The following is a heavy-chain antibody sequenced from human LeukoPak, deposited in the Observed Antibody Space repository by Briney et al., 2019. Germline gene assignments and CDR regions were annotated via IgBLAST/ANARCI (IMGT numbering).Heavy chain of an antibody. D-gene: IGHD3-22*01. V-gene: IGHV1-69*06. CDR1: GGTFSSYA. J-gene: IGHJ4*02. CDR3: ARCSPGDSSNFYAVLQY. CDR2: IIPVFGTT. Sequence: ASVKVSCKASGGTFSSYAVSWVRLTPGQGLEWLGGIIPVFGTTTYAQKFQAEVTMTADKSTNTAYLEISSLTSDDTAVYYCARCSPGDSSNFYAVLQYWGQGTQVTVST.